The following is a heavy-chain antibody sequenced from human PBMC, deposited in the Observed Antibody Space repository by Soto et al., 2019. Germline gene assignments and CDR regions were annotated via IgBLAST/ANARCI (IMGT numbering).Heavy chain of an antibody. CDR1: GGSISSYY. V-gene: IGHV4-59*08. CDR2: IYYSGST. D-gene: IGHD3-10*01. J-gene: IGHJ4*02. CDR3: ARGGVGYYGSGSYFDY. Sequence: QVQLQESGPGLVKPSETLSLTCTVSGGSISSYYWSWIRQPPGKGLEWIGYIYYSGSTNYNPSLKSRVTLSVSPSKNQFPPKLSSVTAADTAVYYCARGGVGYYGSGSYFDYWGQGTLVTVPS.